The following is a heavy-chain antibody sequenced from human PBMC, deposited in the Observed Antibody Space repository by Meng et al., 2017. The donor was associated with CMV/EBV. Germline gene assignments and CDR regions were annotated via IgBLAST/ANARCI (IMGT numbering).Heavy chain of an antibody. D-gene: IGHD6-19*01. J-gene: IGHJ3*02. CDR1: GFTFSSYS. CDR3: ARDGPNGIAVAGGDI. CDR2: ISSSSSTI. V-gene: IGHV3-48*04. Sequence: GGSLRLSCAASGFTFSSYSMNWVRQAPGKGLEWVSYISSSSSTIYYADSVKGRFTISRDNAKNTLYLQMNSLRAEDTAVYYCARDGPNGIAVAGGDIWGQGTMVTVSS.